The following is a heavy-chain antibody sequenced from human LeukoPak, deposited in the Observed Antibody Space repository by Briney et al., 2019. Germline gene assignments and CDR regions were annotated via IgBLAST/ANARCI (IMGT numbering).Heavy chain of an antibody. V-gene: IGHV3-11*05. CDR2: ISSSSTYT. J-gene: IGHJ1*01. CDR1: GFTFSDFY. CDR3: ARDWGSGASYPQR. D-gene: IGHD1-26*01. Sequence: PGGTFRLSCAASGFTFSDFYMSWSRQAPGKGLEWVSHISSSSTYTNYADSVKGRFTISRDNTKNSLYLQMNSLRAEDTAVYYCARDWGSGASYPQRWGQGILVTVSS.